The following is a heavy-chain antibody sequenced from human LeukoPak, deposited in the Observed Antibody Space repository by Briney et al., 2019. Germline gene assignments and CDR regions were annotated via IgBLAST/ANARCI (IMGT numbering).Heavy chain of an antibody. D-gene: IGHD5-12*01. CDR2: INHSGST. CDR3: ARAGGYDSWSYYYYYGMDV. CDR1: GGSIRSSYYY. Sequence: SETLSLTCTVSGGSIRSSYYYWGWIRQPPGKGLEWIGEINHSGSTNYNPSLKSRVTISVDTSKNQFSLKLSSVTAADTAVYYCARAGGYDSWSYYYYYGMDVWGQGTTVTVSS. J-gene: IGHJ6*02. V-gene: IGHV4-39*07.